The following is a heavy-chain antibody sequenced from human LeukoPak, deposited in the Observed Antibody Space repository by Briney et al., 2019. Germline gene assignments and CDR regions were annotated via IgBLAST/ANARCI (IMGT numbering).Heavy chain of an antibody. D-gene: IGHD3-22*01. J-gene: IGHJ3*02. CDR1: GFTFSSYD. Sequence: GGTLRLSCAASGFTFSSYDMHWVRQATGKGLEWVSAIGTAGDTYYPGSVKGRFTISRENAKNSLYLQMNSLRAGDTAVYYCARALRYDISGPTDAFDIWGQGTMLTVSS. CDR3: ARALRYDISGPTDAFDI. V-gene: IGHV3-13*01. CDR2: IGTAGDT.